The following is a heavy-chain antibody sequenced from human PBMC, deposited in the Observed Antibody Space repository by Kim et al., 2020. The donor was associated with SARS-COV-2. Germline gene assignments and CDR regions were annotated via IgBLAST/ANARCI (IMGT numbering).Heavy chain of an antibody. V-gene: IGHV4-39*01. CDR2: IYYSGST. D-gene: IGHD2-15*01. Sequence: SETLSLTCTVSGGSISSSSYYWGWIRQPPGKGLEWIGSIYYSGSTYYNPSLKSRVTISVDTSKNQFSLKLSSVTAADTAVYYCARFLYCSGGSCTFVGFDPWGQGTLVTVSS. CDR1: GGSISSSSYY. CDR3: ARFLYCSGGSCTFVGFDP. J-gene: IGHJ5*02.